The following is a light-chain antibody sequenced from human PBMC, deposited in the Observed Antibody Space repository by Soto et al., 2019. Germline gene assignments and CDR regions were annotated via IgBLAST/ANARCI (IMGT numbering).Light chain of an antibody. CDR3: SSYTSSSTYV. J-gene: IGLJ1*01. CDR1: SSDVGGYNY. Sequence: QAVVTQPASVSGSPGQSITISCTGTSSDVGGYNYVSWYQHYPGKAPKLMIYDVSNRPSGVSNRFSGSKSGNTASLTISGLQAEDEADYYCSSYTSSSTYVFGTGTKLTVL. CDR2: DVS. V-gene: IGLV2-14*03.